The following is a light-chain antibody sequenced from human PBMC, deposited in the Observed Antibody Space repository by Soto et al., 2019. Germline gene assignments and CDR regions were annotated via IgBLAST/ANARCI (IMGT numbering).Light chain of an antibody. V-gene: IGKV3-20*01. CDR2: GAS. CDR1: QSVSPSS. Sequence: PGSRATLSCRASQSVSPSSLAWYQQRPGQSPRLLIYGASSRATGIPDRFSGRGSGTDFTLIISRLEPEDFAVYYCQQFAGSVGGGTKVDSK. CDR3: QQFAGS. J-gene: IGKJ4*01.